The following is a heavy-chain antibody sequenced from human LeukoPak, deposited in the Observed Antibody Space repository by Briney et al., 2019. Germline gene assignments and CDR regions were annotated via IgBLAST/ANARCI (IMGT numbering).Heavy chain of an antibody. Sequence: GGSLRLSCAASGFAVNNYEIHWVRQAPGKGLEWNSYINEGATTINYADSVWGRFTISRDNAQNSVHLQMNSLRDEDTAVYYCVRGRLLRSTSYFDYWGQGALVTVSS. CDR2: INEGATTI. CDR1: GFAVNNYE. CDR3: VRGRLLRSTSYFDY. J-gene: IGHJ4*02. D-gene: IGHD2-21*02. V-gene: IGHV3-48*03.